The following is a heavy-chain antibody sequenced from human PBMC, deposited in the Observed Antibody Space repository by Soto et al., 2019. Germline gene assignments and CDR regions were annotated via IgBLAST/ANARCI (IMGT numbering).Heavy chain of an antibody. CDR2: IIPIFGTA. V-gene: IGHV1-69*13. D-gene: IGHD3-22*01. Sequence: GASVKVSCKASGGTFSSYAISWVRQAPGQGLEWMGGIIPIFGTANYAQKFQGRVTITADESTSTAYMELSSLRSEDTAVYYCASASSMITTAFDIWGQGTMVTVSS. CDR3: ASASSMITTAFDI. CDR1: GGTFSSYA. J-gene: IGHJ3*02.